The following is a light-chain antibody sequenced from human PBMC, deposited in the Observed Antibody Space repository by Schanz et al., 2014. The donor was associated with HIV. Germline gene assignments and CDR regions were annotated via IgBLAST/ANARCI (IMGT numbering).Light chain of an antibody. J-gene: IGKJ1*01. CDR3: QQANSFPWT. V-gene: IGKV3-11*01. CDR2: DAS. CDR1: QSVSSY. Sequence: EIVLTQSPATLSLSPGESATLSCRASQSVSSYLAWYQQKPGQAPRLLIYDASNRATGIPARFGGSGSGTDFTLTISSLAPEDFATYYCQQANSFPWTFGQGTKVEIK.